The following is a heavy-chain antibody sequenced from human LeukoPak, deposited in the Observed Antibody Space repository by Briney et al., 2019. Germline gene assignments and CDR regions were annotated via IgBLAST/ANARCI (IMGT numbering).Heavy chain of an antibody. Sequence: SETLSLTCTVSGGSISSYYWSWLRQPPGKGLEWIGYIYYSGSTNYNPSLKSRVTISVDTSKNQCSLKLSSVTAADTAVYYCARGPGGYYYMDVWGKGTTVTVSS. CDR3: ARGPGGYYYMDV. J-gene: IGHJ6*03. CDR1: GGSISSYY. D-gene: IGHD3-16*01. V-gene: IGHV4-59*01. CDR2: IYYSGST.